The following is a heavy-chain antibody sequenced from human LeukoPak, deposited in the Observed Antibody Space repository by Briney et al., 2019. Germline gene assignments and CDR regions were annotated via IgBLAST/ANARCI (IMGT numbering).Heavy chain of an antibody. Sequence: GASVKVSCKASGYTFTSYYMHWMRQAPGQGLEWMGIINPSGGSTSYAQKFQGRVTMTRDTSTSTVYMELSSLRSEDTAVYYCARVPYEDYYDSRGYIKALDAFDIWGQGTMVTVSS. CDR2: INPSGGST. V-gene: IGHV1-46*01. CDR3: ARVPYEDYYDSRGYIKALDAFDI. CDR1: GYTFTSYY. D-gene: IGHD3-22*01. J-gene: IGHJ3*02.